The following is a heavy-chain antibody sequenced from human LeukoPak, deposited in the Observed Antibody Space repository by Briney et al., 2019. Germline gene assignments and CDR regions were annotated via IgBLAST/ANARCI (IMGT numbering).Heavy chain of an antibody. Sequence: LPGGSLRLSCTASGFTFSSYAMSWVRLAPGKGLEWVSAISGSGPNTYYTDSVKGRFTISRDNSNNALYLQMNSLRAEDTAVYYCAKQLGYCSDGSCYFPYWGQGTLVTVSS. D-gene: IGHD2-15*01. J-gene: IGHJ4*02. V-gene: IGHV3-23*01. CDR3: AKQLGYCSDGSCYFPY. CDR2: ISGSGPNT. CDR1: GFTFSSYA.